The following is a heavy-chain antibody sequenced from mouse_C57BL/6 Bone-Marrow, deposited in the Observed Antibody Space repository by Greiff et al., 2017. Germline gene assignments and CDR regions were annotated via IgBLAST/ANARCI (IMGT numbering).Heavy chain of an antibody. CDR1: GYTFTSYW. CDR2: IDPSDSYT. Sequence: VQLQQPGAELVMPGASVKLSCKASGYTFTSYWMHWVKLRPGQGLEWIGEIDPSDSYTNYNQKFKGKSTLTVDKSSSTAYMQLSSLTSEDSAVYYCAREGYYFDYWGQGTTLTVSS. J-gene: IGHJ2*01. V-gene: IGHV1-69*01. CDR3: AREGYYFDY.